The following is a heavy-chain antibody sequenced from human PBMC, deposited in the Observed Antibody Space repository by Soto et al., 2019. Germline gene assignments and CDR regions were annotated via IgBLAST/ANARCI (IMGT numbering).Heavy chain of an antibody. CDR1: GGTFSSYA. V-gene: IGHV1-69*01. J-gene: IGHJ5*02. CDR3: ARWCMTTVTTRGDWFDP. CDR2: IIPIFGTA. Sequence: QVQLVQSGAEVKKPGSSVKVSCKASGGTFSSYAISWVRQAPGQGLEWMGGIIPIFGTANYAQKFQGRVTITADESTSTAYMELSSLRSEDTAVYYCARWCMTTVTTRGDWFDPCGHGTLVTVSS. D-gene: IGHD4-4*01.